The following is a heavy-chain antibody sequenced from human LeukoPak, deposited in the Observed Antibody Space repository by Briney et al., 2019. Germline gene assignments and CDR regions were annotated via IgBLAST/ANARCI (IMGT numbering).Heavy chain of an antibody. CDR3: ARDVNDYSKFDYYYYMDV. CDR2: IYYSGST. V-gene: IGHV4-59*01. J-gene: IGHJ6*03. D-gene: IGHD4-11*01. Sequence: SETLSLTCTVSGGSISSYYWSWIRQPPGKGLEWIGYIYYSGSTNYNPSLKSRVTISVDTSKNQFSLKLSSVTAADTAVYYCARDVNDYSKFDYYYYMDVWGKGTTVTVSS. CDR1: GGSISSYY.